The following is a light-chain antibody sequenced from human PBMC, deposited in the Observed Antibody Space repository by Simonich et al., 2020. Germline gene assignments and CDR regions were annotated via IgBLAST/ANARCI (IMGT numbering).Light chain of an antibody. J-gene: IGKJ1*01. V-gene: IGKV4-1*01. CDR1: QSVLYSSNNKNY. Sequence: DIVMTQSPDSLAVSLGERATINCKSSQSVLYSSNNKNYLAWYQQKPGQPPKLLIYWASTRESGVPDLFSGSGSGTDVTLTISSLQAEDVAVYYCQQYYSTPWTFGQGTKVEIK. CDR2: WAS. CDR3: QQYYSTPWT.